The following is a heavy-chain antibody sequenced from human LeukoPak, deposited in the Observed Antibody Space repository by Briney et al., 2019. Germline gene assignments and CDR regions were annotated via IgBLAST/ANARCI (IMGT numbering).Heavy chain of an antibody. Sequence: SETLSLTCAVSGGSISSSSYYWGWIRQPPGKGLEWIGRIYYSGSTYYNPSLKSRVTISVDTSKNQFSLKLSCVTAADTAVYYCARHGNYGSGSYGSGRKRNYYYYGMDVWGQGTTVTVSS. CDR1: GGSISSSSYY. V-gene: IGHV4-39*01. J-gene: IGHJ6*02. CDR2: IYYSGST. D-gene: IGHD3-10*01. CDR3: ARHGNYGSGSYGSGRKRNYYYYGMDV.